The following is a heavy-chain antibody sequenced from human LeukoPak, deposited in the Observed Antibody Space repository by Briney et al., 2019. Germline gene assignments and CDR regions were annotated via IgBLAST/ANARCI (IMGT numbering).Heavy chain of an antibody. CDR1: GGTFSSYA. J-gene: IGHJ6*03. CDR2: IIPIFGTA. Sequence: SVKVSCKASGGTFSSYAISWVRQAPGQGLEWMGGIIPIFGTANYAQKFQGRVTITADESTSTAYMELSSLRSEDTAVYYCALDIVVVPAAIPAPYYYYMDVWGKGTTVAVSS. D-gene: IGHD2-2*02. CDR3: ALDIVVVPAAIPAPYYYYMDV. V-gene: IGHV1-69*13.